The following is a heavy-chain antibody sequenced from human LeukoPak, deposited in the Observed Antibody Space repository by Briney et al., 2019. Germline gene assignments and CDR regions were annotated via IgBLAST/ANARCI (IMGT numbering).Heavy chain of an antibody. Sequence: SETLSLTCAVYGGSFSGYYWSWIRQPPGKGLEWIGEINHSGSTNYNPSLKSRVTISVDTSKNLLSLKLSSVTAADTAVYYCARRVTDTYYYYYYIDVWGKGTTVTVSS. J-gene: IGHJ6*03. D-gene: IGHD2-21*02. V-gene: IGHV4-34*01. CDR1: GGSFSGYY. CDR3: ARRVTDTYYYYYYIDV. CDR2: INHSGST.